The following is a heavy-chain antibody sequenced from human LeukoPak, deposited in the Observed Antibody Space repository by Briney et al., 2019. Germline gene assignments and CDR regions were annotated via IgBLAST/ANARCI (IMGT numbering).Heavy chain of an antibody. Sequence: ASVKVSFKASGYTFTSYGISWVGQAPGQGLEWMGWISAYNGNTNYAQKLQGRVTMTTDTSTSTAYMEVRSLRSEDTAVYYCARSARVATSPLDYWGQGTLVPVS. CDR3: ARSARVATSPLDY. CDR1: GYTFTSYG. J-gene: IGHJ4*02. CDR2: ISAYNGNT. V-gene: IGHV1-18*01. D-gene: IGHD5-12*01.